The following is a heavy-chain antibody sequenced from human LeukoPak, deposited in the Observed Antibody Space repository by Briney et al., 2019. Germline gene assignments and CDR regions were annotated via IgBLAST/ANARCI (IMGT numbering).Heavy chain of an antibody. CDR2: IYHSGST. V-gene: IGHV4-4*02. Sequence: SETLSLTCAVSGGSISSSNRWSWVRQPPEKGLEWIGEIYHSGSTNYNPSLKSRVTISVDKSKNQFSLNLSSVTAADTAVYYCARGSHWNQLHYFDYWGQGTLVTVSS. CDR1: GGSISSSNR. D-gene: IGHD1-1*01. J-gene: IGHJ4*02. CDR3: ARGSHWNQLHYFDY.